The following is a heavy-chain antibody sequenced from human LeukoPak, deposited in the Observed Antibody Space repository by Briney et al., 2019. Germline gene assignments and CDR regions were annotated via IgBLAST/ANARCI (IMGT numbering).Heavy chain of an antibody. CDR1: GYTLTELS. Sequence: ASVKVSCKVSGYTLTELSMHWVRQAPGKGLEWMGGFDPEDGGTIYAQKFQGRVTMTEDTSTDTAYMELSSLRSEDTAVYYCATVVDSSGYSPFDYWGQGTLVTVSS. D-gene: IGHD3-22*01. CDR2: FDPEDGGT. V-gene: IGHV1-24*01. J-gene: IGHJ4*02. CDR3: ATVVDSSGYSPFDY.